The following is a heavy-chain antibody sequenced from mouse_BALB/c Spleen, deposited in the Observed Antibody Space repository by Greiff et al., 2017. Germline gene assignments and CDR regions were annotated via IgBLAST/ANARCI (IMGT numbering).Heavy chain of an antibody. J-gene: IGHJ2*01. Sequence: EVQRVESGGGLVKPGGSLKLSCAASGFTFSSYAMSWVRQTPEKRLEWVASISSGGSTYYPDSVKGRFTISRDNARNILYLQMSSLRSEDTAMYYCAREGLLPFDYWGQGTTLTVSS. CDR1: GFTFSSYA. CDR3: AREGLLPFDY. D-gene: IGHD3-1*01. CDR2: ISSGGST. V-gene: IGHV5-6-5*01.